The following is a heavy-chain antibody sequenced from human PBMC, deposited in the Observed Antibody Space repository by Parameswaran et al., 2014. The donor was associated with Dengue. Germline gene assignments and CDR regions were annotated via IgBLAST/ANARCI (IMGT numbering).Heavy chain of an antibody. D-gene: IGHD2/OR15-2a*01. J-gene: IGHJ4*02. CDR2: MNPNSGNT. Sequence: WVRQAPGQGLEWMGWMNPNSGNTGYAQKFQGRVTMTRNTSISTAYMELSSLRSEDTAVYYCARYNIVSESGGFDYWGQGTLVTVSS. V-gene: IGHV1-8*01. CDR3: ARYNIVSESGGFDY.